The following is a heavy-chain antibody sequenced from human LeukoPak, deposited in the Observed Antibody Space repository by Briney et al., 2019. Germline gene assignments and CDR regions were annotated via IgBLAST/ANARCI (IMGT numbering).Heavy chain of an antibody. Sequence: SETLSLTCTVSGGSISSNYWSWIRQPPGKGLEWIAYIYYSGSTNYNPSLKSRVTISVDTSKNQFSLKLSSVTAADTAVYYCARGIVVVPAAFFDYWGQGTLVTVSS. CDR2: IYYSGST. CDR3: ARGIVVVPAAFFDY. V-gene: IGHV4-59*01. CDR1: GGSISSNY. D-gene: IGHD2-2*01. J-gene: IGHJ4*02.